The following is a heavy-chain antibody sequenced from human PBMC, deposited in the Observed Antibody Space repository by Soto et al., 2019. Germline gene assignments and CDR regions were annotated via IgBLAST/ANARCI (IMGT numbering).Heavy chain of an antibody. J-gene: IGHJ4*02. CDR1: GYTFTSYG. CDR3: AKDRLAGNFDY. Sequence: ASVKVSCKASGYTFTSYGISWVRQAPGQGLEWMGWISAYNGNTNYAQKLQGRVTMTTDTSTSTAYMELRSLRVEDTAVYYCAKDRLAGNFDYWGQGTQVTVSS. V-gene: IGHV1-18*01. CDR2: ISAYNGNT.